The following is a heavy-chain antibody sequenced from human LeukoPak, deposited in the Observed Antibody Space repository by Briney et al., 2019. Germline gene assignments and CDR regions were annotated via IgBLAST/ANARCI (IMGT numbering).Heavy chain of an antibody. Sequence: SETLSLTCTVSGGSISSGDSYWSWIRQPPGKGLEWIGYIYYSGSTYYNPSLKSRVTISVDTSKNQFSLKLSSVSAADTALYYCAREPPYGNRWYYFDDWGQGTLVTVSS. CDR1: GGSISSGDSY. J-gene: IGHJ4*02. V-gene: IGHV4-30-4*08. CDR2: IYYSGST. CDR3: AREPPYGNRWYYFDD. D-gene: IGHD6-13*01.